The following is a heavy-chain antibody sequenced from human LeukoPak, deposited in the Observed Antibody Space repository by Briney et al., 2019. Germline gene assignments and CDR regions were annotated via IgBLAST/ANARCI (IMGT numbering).Heavy chain of an antibody. CDR1: GFTFSSYW. CDR2: VSTDGSST. Sequence: GGSLRLSCAASGFTFSSYWMHWVRQAPGEGLVSVSRVSTDGSSTDYADSVKGRLTISRDNAKNTLYLQMNSLRAEDTAVYYCARGGNSPEYWGQGTLVTVSS. V-gene: IGHV3-74*01. CDR3: ARGGNSPEY. J-gene: IGHJ4*02. D-gene: IGHD4-4*01.